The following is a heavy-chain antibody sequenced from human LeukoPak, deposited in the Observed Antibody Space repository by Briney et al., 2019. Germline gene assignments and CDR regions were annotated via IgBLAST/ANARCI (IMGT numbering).Heavy chain of an antibody. CDR3: ARHLPDYGDYVGRLGFDY. D-gene: IGHD4-17*01. Sequence: SETLSLTCTVSGGSISSYYWSWIRQPPGKGLEWIGYINYSGSTNYNPSLKSRVTISVDTSKNKFSLKLSSVTAADTAVYYCARHLPDYGDYVGRLGFDYWGQGTLVTVSA. CDR1: GGSISSYY. J-gene: IGHJ4*02. V-gene: IGHV4-59*08. CDR2: INYSGST.